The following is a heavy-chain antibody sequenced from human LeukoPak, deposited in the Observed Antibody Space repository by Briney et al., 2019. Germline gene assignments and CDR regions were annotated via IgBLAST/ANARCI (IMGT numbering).Heavy chain of an antibody. CDR2: ILPVFGTS. CDR3: ARDHRGFYYGSGNYYYLDV. CDR1: GGTYNSYA. J-gene: IGHJ6*03. D-gene: IGHD3-10*01. V-gene: IGHV1-69*13. Sequence: GASVKVSCKASGGTYNSYAITWVRQAPGQGLEWVGGILPVFGTSNYAQRFQGRVTITADESTGTTYMELSSLRSEDTAVYYCARDHRGFYYGSGNYYYLDVWGKGTTVTVSS.